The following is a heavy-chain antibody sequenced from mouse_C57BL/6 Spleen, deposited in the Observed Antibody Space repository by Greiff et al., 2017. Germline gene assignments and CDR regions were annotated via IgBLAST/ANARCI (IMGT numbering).Heavy chain of an antibody. CDR1: GYTFTSYW. V-gene: IGHV1-69*01. CDR3: AREEAYYRAMDY. D-gene: IGHD2-14*01. J-gene: IGHJ4*01. CDR2: MDPSDSYT. Sequence: VQLQQPGAELVMPGASVKLSCKASGYTFTSYWMHWVKQRPGQGLEWIGEMDPSDSYTNYNQKFKGKSTLTVDKSSSTAYMQLSSLTSEDSAVYYCAREEAYYRAMDYWGQGTSVTVSS.